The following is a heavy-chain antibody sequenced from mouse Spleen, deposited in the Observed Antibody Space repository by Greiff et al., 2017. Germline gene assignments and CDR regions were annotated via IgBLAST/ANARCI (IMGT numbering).Heavy chain of an antibody. CDR1: GYAFSSYW. CDR2: IYPGDGDT. J-gene: IGHJ3*01. Sequence: VQRVESGAELVRPGSSVKISCKASGYAFSSYWMNWVKQRPGQGLEWIGQIYPGDGDTNYNGKFKGKATLTADKSSSTAYMQLSSLTSEDSAVYFCARGGIYYDYDRAWFAYWGQGTLVTVSA. CDR3: ARGGIYYDYDRAWFAY. D-gene: IGHD2-4*01. V-gene: IGHV1-80*01.